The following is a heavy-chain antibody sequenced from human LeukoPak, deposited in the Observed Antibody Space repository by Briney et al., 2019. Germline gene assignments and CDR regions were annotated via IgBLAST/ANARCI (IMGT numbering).Heavy chain of an antibody. V-gene: IGHV3-30*18. D-gene: IGHD3-3*01. CDR1: GFTFSSYG. CDR2: ISNDGRNE. Sequence: GGSLRLSCAASGFTFSSYGMHWVRQAPGKGLEWVAVISNDGRNEYYADSVKGRFTISRDNSKNTLYLQINSLRAEDTAVYYCAKAGGLLRFLEWLSDDYYYYYMDVWGKGTTVTVSS. CDR3: AKAGGLLRFLEWLSDDYYYYYMDV. J-gene: IGHJ6*03.